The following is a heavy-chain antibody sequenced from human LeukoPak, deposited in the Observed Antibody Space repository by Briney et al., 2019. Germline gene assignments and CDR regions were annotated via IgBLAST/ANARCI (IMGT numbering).Heavy chain of an antibody. CDR3: ARDLLPMTKAGVVND. D-gene: IGHD3-3*01. CDR2: ISAYNGNT. CDR1: GYTFTSYG. Sequence: ASVKVSCKASGYTFTSYGISWVRQAPGQGLEWMGWISAYNGNTNYAQKLQGRVTMTTDTSTSTAYMELRSLRSDDTAVYYCARDLLPMTKAGVVNDWGQGSLVIVSA. V-gene: IGHV1-18*01. J-gene: IGHJ4*02.